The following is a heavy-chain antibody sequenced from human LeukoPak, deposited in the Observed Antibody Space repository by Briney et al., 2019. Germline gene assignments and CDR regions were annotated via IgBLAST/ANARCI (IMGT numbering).Heavy chain of an antibody. V-gene: IGHV1-2*04. CDR3: ARGVPAADHFDY. CDR1: GYTFTGYY. CDR2: INPNSGGT. D-gene: IGHD2-2*01. Sequence: ASVTVSCKASGYTFTGYYMHWVGQAPGQGLEWMGWINPNSGGTNYAQKFQGWVTLTRDTSISTAYMELSRLRPDDTAVYYCARGVPAADHFDYWGQGTLVTVSS. J-gene: IGHJ4*02.